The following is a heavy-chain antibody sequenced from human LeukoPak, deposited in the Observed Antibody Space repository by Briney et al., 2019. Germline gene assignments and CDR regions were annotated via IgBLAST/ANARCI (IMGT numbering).Heavy chain of an antibody. CDR2: INPNSGGT. CDR1: GYTFTGYY. D-gene: IGHD6-13*01. V-gene: IGHV1-2*02. Sequence: ASVKVSCKASGYTFTGYYMHWVRQAPGQGLEWMGWINPNSGGTNYAQKFQGRVTMTRDTSISTAYMELSRLRSDDTAVYYCARGRLAAASLFDYWGQGTLVTVSS. J-gene: IGHJ4*02. CDR3: ARGRLAAASLFDY.